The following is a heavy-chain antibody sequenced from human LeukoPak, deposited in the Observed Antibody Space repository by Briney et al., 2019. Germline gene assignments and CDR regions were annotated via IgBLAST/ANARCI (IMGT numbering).Heavy chain of an antibody. D-gene: IGHD6-19*01. Sequence: ASVKVSCKASGYTFTSYGISWVRQAPGQGLEWMGWINTNTGNPTYAQGFTGRFVFSLDTSVSTAYLQISSLKAEDTAVYYCARGSSGWYGNDAFDIWGQGTMVTVSS. J-gene: IGHJ3*02. CDR2: INTNTGNP. CDR3: ARGSSGWYGNDAFDI. V-gene: IGHV7-4-1*02. CDR1: GYTFTSYG.